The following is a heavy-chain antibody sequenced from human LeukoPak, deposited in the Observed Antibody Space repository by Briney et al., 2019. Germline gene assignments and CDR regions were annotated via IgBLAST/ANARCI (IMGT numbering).Heavy chain of an antibody. CDR3: VRRDAFDI. J-gene: IGHJ3*02. CDR2: IWYDGSNK. Sequence: GRSLRLSCAASGFTFSSYGMHWVRQAPGKGLEWVAVIWYDGSNKYYADSVKGRFTISRDNAKNTLYLQLDSLRAEDTALYYCVRRDAFDIWGQGTMVTVSS. CDR1: GFTFSSYG. V-gene: IGHV3-33*03.